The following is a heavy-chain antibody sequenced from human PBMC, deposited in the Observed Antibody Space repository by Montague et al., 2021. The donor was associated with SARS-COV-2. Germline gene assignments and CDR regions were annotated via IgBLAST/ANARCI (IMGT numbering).Heavy chain of an antibody. Sequence: SETLSLTCTVSGASVSSGNYYWNWIRQPPGKGLEWIGYISYSGSTYYNPSLKSRVTISVDTSKNQLSLKLISATAVDTAVYYCARIGYESVGYYYGYEDWGQGTLVTVSS. D-gene: IGHD3-22*01. V-gene: IGHV4-61*01. CDR2: ISYSGST. CDR1: GASVSSGNYY. J-gene: IGHJ1*01. CDR3: ARIGYESVGYYYGYED.